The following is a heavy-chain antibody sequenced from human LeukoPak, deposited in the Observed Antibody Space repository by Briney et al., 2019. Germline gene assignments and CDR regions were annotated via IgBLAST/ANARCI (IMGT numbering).Heavy chain of an antibody. CDR1: GFNFINYG. D-gene: IGHD5-18*01. J-gene: IGHJ4*02. V-gene: IGHV3-30*18. Sequence: GGSLRLSCEASGFNFINYGMHWVRQAPGKGLEWVAVISYDGSNKYYADSVKGRFTLSRDNSKKTLYVQMNSLRAEDTAVYYCAKGDRYSDGHGYYFDYWGQGTLVTVSS. CDR3: AKGDRYSDGHGYYFDY. CDR2: ISYDGSNK.